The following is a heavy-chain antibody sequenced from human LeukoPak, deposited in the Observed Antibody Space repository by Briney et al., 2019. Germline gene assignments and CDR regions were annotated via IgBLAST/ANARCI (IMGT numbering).Heavy chain of an antibody. J-gene: IGHJ4*02. CDR2: VHYSGST. CDR3: ATGRSIRYFDY. D-gene: IGHD3-9*01. CDR1: GVSIFSYY. V-gene: IGHV4-59*08. Sequence: SETLSLTCSVSGVSIFSYYWNWIRQPPGKGLEWIGYVHYSGSTNYNPSLKSRVTISVDTSKSQFSLKLSSATAADTAVYYCATGRSIRYFDYWGQGTLLTVSS.